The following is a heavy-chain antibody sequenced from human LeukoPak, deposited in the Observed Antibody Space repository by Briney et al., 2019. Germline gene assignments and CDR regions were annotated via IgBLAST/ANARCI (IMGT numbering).Heavy chain of an antibody. V-gene: IGHV4-34*01. Sequence: SETLSLTCAVYGGSFSGYYWSWIRQPPGKGLEWIGEINHSGSTNYNPSLKSRVTISVDTSKNQFSLKLSSVTAADTAVYYCARQKGVRIAAAGTRTGCYFDYWGQGTLVTVSS. CDR3: ARQKGVRIAAAGTRTGCYFDY. J-gene: IGHJ4*02. CDR1: GGSFSGYY. D-gene: IGHD6-13*01. CDR2: INHSGST.